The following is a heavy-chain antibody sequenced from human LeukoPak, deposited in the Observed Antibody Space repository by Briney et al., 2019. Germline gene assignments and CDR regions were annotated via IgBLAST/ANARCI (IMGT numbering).Heavy chain of an antibody. J-gene: IGHJ4*02. Sequence: SETLSLTCTVSGGSISSSSYYWGWIRQPPGKGLEWIGYIYYSGSTNYNPSLKSRVTISVDTSKNQFSLKLSSVTAADTAVYYCARGAPPNIVVVPATQTLLYYFDYWGQGTLVTVSS. V-gene: IGHV4-61*05. D-gene: IGHD2-2*01. CDR3: ARGAPPNIVVVPATQTLLYYFDY. CDR1: GGSISSSSYY. CDR2: IYYSGST.